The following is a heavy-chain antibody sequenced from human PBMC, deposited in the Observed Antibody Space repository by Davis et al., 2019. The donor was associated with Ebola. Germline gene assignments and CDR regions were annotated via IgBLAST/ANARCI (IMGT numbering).Heavy chain of an antibody. CDR2: FGTRGDT. Sequence: ESLKIPRPASGFIFSTNAMRWVRQAAGQGLQWVSNFGTRGDTYYADSVKGRFAMSRDNAKNTLHLQMNNLRVEDTAVYYCVSDPALVVTGGGWFFGLWRRGTLVTVSS. V-gene: IGHV3-23*01. CDR3: VSDPALVVTGGGWFFGL. J-gene: IGHJ2*01. CDR1: GFIFSTNA. D-gene: IGHD2-21*02.